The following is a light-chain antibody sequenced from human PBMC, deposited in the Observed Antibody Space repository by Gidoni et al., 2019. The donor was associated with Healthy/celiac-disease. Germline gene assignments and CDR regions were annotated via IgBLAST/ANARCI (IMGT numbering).Light chain of an antibody. CDR1: QSLVYSDGNTY. CDR2: QVS. Sequence: EVVMTQSPLSLPVTLGQPASIPCRSSQSLVYSDGNTYLTWFQQRPGQSPRLLIYQVSNRDSGVPDRFSGSGSGTDFTLKISRVEAEDVGVYYCMQGTHWPRTFGQGTKVEIK. V-gene: IGKV2-30*01. CDR3: MQGTHWPRT. J-gene: IGKJ1*01.